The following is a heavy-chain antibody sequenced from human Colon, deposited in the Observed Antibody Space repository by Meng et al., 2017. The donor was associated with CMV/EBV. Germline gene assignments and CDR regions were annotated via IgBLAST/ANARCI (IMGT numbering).Heavy chain of an antibody. Sequence: GSLRLSCTVSGYSISSGYYWGWIRQPPGKGLEWIGSIYHSGSTYYNPSLKSRVTISVDTSKNQFSLKLSSVTAADTAVYYCARAENFDGDGWFDPWGQGTLVTVSS. V-gene: IGHV4-38-2*02. CDR2: IYHSGST. D-gene: IGHD3-9*01. CDR3: ARAENFDGDGWFDP. J-gene: IGHJ5*02. CDR1: GYSISSGYY.